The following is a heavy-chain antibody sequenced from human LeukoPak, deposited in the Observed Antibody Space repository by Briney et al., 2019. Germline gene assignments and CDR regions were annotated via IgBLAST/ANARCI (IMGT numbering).Heavy chain of an antibody. V-gene: IGHV3-7*01. D-gene: IGHD7-27*01. CDR3: AAWGKYNY. Sequence: GALRLSCAASGFTLSGYWMNWVRQAPGKGLEWVANINLGGSAKLYVDSVKGRFTISGDNAKNSLDLQMNSLKVEDTAVYYCAAWGKYNYWGQGTLVTVSS. J-gene: IGHJ4*02. CDR1: GFTLSGYW. CDR2: INLGGSAK.